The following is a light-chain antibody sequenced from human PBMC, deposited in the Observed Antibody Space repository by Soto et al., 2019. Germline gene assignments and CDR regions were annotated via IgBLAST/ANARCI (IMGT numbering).Light chain of an antibody. CDR3: SSYTSSSTLYV. Sequence: QSALTQPASVSGSPGQSITISCTGTSSDVGGYNFVSWYQQHPGKAPKLMIYEVSNRPSGVSNRFSGSKSGSTASLTISGLQAEDDADYYCSSYTSSSTLYVFGTGTKGTVL. V-gene: IGLV2-14*01. CDR1: SSDVGGYNF. CDR2: EVS. J-gene: IGLJ1*01.